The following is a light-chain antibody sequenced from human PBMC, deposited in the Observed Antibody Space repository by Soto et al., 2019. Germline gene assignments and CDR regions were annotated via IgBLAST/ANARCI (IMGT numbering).Light chain of an antibody. Sequence: EIVLTQSPCTLSLSPGERATLSCRASQSVNSGYLAWYQHTPGQAPRLLIYDTSTRATGIPDRFSGSGSGKDFTLTISRLGPENFAVFYCKQYGSSPRTFGQGTKVDNK. CDR2: DTS. CDR3: KQYGSSPRT. J-gene: IGKJ2*01. CDR1: QSVNSGY. V-gene: IGKV3-20*01.